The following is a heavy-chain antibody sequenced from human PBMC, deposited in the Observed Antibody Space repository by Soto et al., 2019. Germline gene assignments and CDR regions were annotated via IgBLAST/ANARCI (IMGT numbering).Heavy chain of an antibody. CDR2: ISAYNGNT. J-gene: IGHJ4*02. D-gene: IGHD6-6*01. Sequence: QVQLVQCGAEVKRPGASVKVSCKTSDYTFTNYGISWVRQAPGQGLEWMAWISAYNGNTNYAQYLPGRVTVTTDTSTSTAYMELRSLRSDDTAVYYCARTYSKYFSSSEADYWGQGTLVTVSS. CDR1: DYTFTNYG. V-gene: IGHV1-18*01. CDR3: ARTYSKYFSSSEADY.